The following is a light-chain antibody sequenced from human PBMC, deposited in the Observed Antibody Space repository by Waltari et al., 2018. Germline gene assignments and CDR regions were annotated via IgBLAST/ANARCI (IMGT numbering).Light chain of an antibody. CDR1: PDIRTW. V-gene: IGKV1-12*01. Sequence: DIQMTQSPSSVSASVGDRVAIFCRASPDIRTWLAWYQQKPGKAPKRLIYAASTLESGVPSRFSRDGSGTNFTLIISNLLSEDLATYFCPQASRFPFTFGPGTKLDLK. CDR3: PQASRFPFT. J-gene: IGKJ3*01. CDR2: AAS.